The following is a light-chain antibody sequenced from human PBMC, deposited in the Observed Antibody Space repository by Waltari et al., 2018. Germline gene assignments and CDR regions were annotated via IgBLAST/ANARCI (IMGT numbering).Light chain of an antibody. Sequence: QLVLTQSPSASASLGASVRLTCTLSSGPSRHIIAWHQQQPEKGPRYLMKVNSDGSHSKGDEIPDRFSGSSSGAERYLTISSLQSEDEADYYCQTGGHGTWVFGGGTKLTVL. V-gene: IGLV4-69*01. J-gene: IGLJ3*02. CDR2: VNSDGSH. CDR3: QTGGHGTWV. CDR1: SGPSRHI.